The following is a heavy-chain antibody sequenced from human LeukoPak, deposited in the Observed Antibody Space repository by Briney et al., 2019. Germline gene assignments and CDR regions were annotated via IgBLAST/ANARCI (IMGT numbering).Heavy chain of an antibody. CDR2: IYYSGST. CDR3: ARSPDWNWVFDY. Sequence: PSETLSLTCTVSGGSISSGDYYWSWIRQPPGKGLEWIGYIYYSGSTYYNPSLKSRVTTSVDTSKNQFSLKLSSVTAADTAVYYCARSPDWNWVFDYWGQGTLVTVSS. V-gene: IGHV4-30-4*01. J-gene: IGHJ4*02. D-gene: IGHD1-7*01. CDR1: GGSISSGDYY.